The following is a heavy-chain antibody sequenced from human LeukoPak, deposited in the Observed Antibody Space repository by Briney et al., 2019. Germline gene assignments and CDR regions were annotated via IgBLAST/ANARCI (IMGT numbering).Heavy chain of an antibody. D-gene: IGHD2-8*02. Sequence: GGSLRLSCATSGHTFTYYAQHWARQAPGKGLEWVSTIQYDGSSEFYTDSVKGRFSVSRDNSKNTVYLQMNSLRGDDTAVYYCSKDRKDTWSFDDWGQGTLVIVSS. CDR2: IQYDGSSE. J-gene: IGHJ4*02. CDR3: SKDRKDTWSFDD. CDR1: GHTFTYYA. V-gene: IGHV3-30*02.